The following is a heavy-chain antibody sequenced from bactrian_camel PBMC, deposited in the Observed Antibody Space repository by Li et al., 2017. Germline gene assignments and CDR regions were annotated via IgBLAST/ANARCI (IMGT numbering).Heavy chain of an antibody. D-gene: IGHD3*01. Sequence: QVQLVESGGRSVQAGGSLRLSCAASGITLFSGYDFYWVRQAPGKGLEWVSSIGVSNDAYYSHSVKGRFTISRDNAKNTLYLQLNSLKIEDTAMYYCTKTLIVGCWCWDYWGHGTQVTVS. CDR2: IGVSNDA. CDR1: GITLFSGYD. V-gene: IGHV3S6*01. CDR3: TKTLIVGCWCWDY. J-gene: IGHJ4*01.